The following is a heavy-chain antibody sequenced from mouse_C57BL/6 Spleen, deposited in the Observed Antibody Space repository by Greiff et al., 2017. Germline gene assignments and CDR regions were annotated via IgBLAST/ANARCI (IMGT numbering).Heavy chain of an antibody. D-gene: IGHD3-2*02. Sequence: VQLQQSVAELVRPGASVKLSCTASGFNIKNTYLHWVKQRPEQGLEWIGRIDPANGNTKYASKFQGKATITADTSSTTAYLQLNSLTSEDTALYYCAHETAQAKTIDDWGQGTTLTVSS. V-gene: IGHV14-3*01. J-gene: IGHJ2*01. CDR1: GFNIKNTY. CDR3: AHETAQAKTIDD. CDR2: IDPANGNT.